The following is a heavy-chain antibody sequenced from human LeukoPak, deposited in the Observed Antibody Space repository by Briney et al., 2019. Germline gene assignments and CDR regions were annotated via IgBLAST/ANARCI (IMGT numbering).Heavy chain of an antibody. CDR3: ARQVGLDDAFDV. V-gene: IGHV3-21*01. D-gene: IGHD1-26*01. CDR2: ISSGSSYI. CDR1: GYTFKSYS. J-gene: IGHJ3*01. Sequence: GGSLRLSCAASGYTFKSYSMTWVRQAPGKGLEWVSSISSGSSYIFYADSVKGRFTISRDNAKNSLYLQMNSLRAEDTAVYYCARQVGLDDAFDVWGQGTMVTISS.